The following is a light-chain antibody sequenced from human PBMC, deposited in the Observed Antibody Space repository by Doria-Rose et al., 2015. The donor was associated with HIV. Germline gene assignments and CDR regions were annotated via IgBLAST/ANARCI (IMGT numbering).Light chain of an antibody. Sequence: QSVVTQPPSVSAAPGQKVTISCSGSSSNIDNNYVSWYQQLPGTAPKLLIYDNNKRPSGIPDRFSGSKSDTSATLGITGLQTGDEADYYCGTWDSSLTAVVFGGGTKLTVL. J-gene: IGLJ2*01. CDR2: DNN. CDR3: GTWDSSLTAVV. CDR1: SSNIDNNY. V-gene: IGLV1-51*01.